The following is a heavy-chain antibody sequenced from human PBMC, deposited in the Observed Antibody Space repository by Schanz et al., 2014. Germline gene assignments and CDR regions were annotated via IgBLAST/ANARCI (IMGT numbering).Heavy chain of an antibody. CDR3: TKDSTRIDIVLVPTAIDY. CDR1: GFIFSSYG. Sequence: QVQLLQFGGGVVQPGRSLRLSCAASGFIFSSYGMHWVSQAPGKGLEWVAAMSYDGSIKYYGDSVKGRFTISRDNSKNTLYLHMNTLRSEDTAVYYCTKDSTRIDIVLVPTAIDYWGQGTLVTVSS. D-gene: IGHD2-2*01. V-gene: IGHV3-30*18. CDR2: MSYDGSIK. J-gene: IGHJ4*02.